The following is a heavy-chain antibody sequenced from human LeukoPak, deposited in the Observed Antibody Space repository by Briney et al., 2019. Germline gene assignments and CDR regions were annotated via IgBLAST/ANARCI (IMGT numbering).Heavy chain of an antibody. V-gene: IGHV3-23*01. CDR1: GFTFSSYG. J-gene: IGHJ4*02. CDR3: AGQWLRLGPIDY. CDR2: IDGSAGGT. Sequence: GGSLRLSCAGSGFTFSSYGMSWVRQAPGKGLEWVSAIDGSAGGTYYADSVKGRFTISRDISKNTLHLQMNSLRVEDTGVYYCAGQWLRLGPIDYWGQGTLVSVSS. D-gene: IGHD5-12*01.